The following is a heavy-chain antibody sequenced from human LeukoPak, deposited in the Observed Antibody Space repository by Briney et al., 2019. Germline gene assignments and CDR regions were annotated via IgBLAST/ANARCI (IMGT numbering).Heavy chain of an antibody. Sequence: ASVKVSCKASGYTFTGYYMHWVRQAPGQGLEWMGRINPNSGGTNYAQKFQGRVTMTRDTSISTDYMELSRLRSDDTPVYYCARDRITERIAEAGTDLAYCGGGPLVTVSS. CDR3: ARDRITERIAEAGTDLAY. V-gene: IGHV1-2*06. CDR1: GYTFTGYY. J-gene: IGHJ4*02. CDR2: INPNSGGT. D-gene: IGHD6-19*01.